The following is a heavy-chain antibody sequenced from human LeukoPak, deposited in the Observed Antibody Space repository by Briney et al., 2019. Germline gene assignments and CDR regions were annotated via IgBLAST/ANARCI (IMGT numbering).Heavy chain of an antibody. CDR3: ARDLEYLYPGGAFDI. J-gene: IGHJ3*02. CDR1: GYTFTGYY. V-gene: IGHV1-2*02. D-gene: IGHD3-16*01. CDR2: INPNSGGT. Sequence: SVKVSCKASGYTFTGYYMHWVRQAPGQGLEWMGWINPNSGGTNYAQKFQGRVTMTRDTSISTAYMELSRLRSDDTAVYYCARDLEYLYPGGAFDIWGQGTMVTVSS.